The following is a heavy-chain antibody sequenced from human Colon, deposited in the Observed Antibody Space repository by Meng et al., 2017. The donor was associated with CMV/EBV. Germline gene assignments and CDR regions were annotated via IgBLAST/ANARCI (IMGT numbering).Heavy chain of an antibody. V-gene: IGHV4-39*07. CDR2: IYWSGVT. CDR1: DDSISSSNYY. D-gene: IGHD1-26*01. Sequence: SETLSLTCTVSDDSISSSNYYWGWIRQPPGKGLEWVGTIYWSGVTSYNPSLKSRVTISVDTSKNQFSLRLNSVTAADSAVYYCARGRVGSTVRIDPWGQGTLVTVSS. J-gene: IGHJ5*02. CDR3: ARGRVGSTVRIDP.